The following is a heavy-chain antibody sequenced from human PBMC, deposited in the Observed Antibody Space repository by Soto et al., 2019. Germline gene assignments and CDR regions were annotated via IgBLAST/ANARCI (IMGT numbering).Heavy chain of an antibody. D-gene: IGHD6-13*01. Sequence: GGSLRLSCAASGFTFSSYWISWSRQAPGKGREGVANIKQVGSEKYSVDSVKGRFTISRDNAKNSLYLHMNSLRAVDTAVYNCARERFLGIAAAGLAFDYWDQGTLITVSS. CDR1: GFTFSSYW. CDR3: ARERFLGIAAAGLAFDY. V-gene: IGHV3-7*01. J-gene: IGHJ4*02. CDR2: IKQVGSEK.